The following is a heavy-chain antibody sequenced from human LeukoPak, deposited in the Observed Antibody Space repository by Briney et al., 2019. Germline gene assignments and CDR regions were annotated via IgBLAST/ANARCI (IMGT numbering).Heavy chain of an antibody. CDR1: GGTFSSYA. V-gene: IGHV1-69*04. CDR2: IIPILGIA. CDR3: ARDKVYGSSPGFDY. D-gene: IGHD6-13*01. J-gene: IGHJ4*02. Sequence: GASVKVSCKASGGTFSSYAISWVRQAPGQGLEWMGRIIPILGIANYAQKFQGRVTITADKSTSTAYMELSSLRSEDTAVYYCARDKVYGSSPGFDYWGQGTLVTVSP.